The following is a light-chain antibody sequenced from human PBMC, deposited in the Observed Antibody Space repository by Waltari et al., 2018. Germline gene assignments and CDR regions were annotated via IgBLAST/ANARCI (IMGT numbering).Light chain of an antibody. CDR1: SFKFGGYA. CDR2: SNN. V-gene: IGLV1-44*01. Sequence: QSLLTQPPSASGTSGQTITISCSGSSFKFGGYALSWYQQLPGTAPKLLIHSNNKRAPAVPDRVSSSKSGTSAALAISGLQSADEGDYYCAVWDDSLNGQVLFGGGTKLTVV. CDR3: AVWDDSLNGQVL. J-gene: IGLJ2*01.